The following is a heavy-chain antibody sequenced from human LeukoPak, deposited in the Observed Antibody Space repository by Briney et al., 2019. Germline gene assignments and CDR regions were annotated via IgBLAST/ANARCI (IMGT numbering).Heavy chain of an antibody. CDR3: QRSLGRNGYTH. J-gene: IGHJ4*02. CDR1: GFTFRSHW. CDR2: ISGSGGST. D-gene: IGHD5-24*01. V-gene: IGHV3-23*01. Sequence: GGSLRLSCAASGFTFRSHWMSWVRQAPGKGLEWVSAISGSGGSTYYADSVKGRFTISRDNSKNTLYLQMNSLRAEDTAVYYCQRSLGRNGYTHWGQGTLVTVSS.